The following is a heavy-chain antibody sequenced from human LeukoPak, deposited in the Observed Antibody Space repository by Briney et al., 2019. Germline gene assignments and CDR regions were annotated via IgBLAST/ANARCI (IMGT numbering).Heavy chain of an antibody. CDR1: GGSISSGGYY. D-gene: IGHD3-3*01. J-gene: IGHJ5*02. Sequence: PSETLSLNCTVSGGSISSGGYYWSWIRQHPGKGLEWIGYIYYSGSTYYNPSLKSRVTISVDTSKNQFSLKLSSVTAADTAVYYCAREGRYDFWSGSPPGWFDPWGQGTLVTVSS. CDR2: IYYSGST. V-gene: IGHV4-31*03. CDR3: AREGRYDFWSGSPPGWFDP.